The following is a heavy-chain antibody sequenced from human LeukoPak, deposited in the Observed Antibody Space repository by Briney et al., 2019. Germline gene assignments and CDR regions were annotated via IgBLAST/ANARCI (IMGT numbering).Heavy chain of an antibody. Sequence: RGALRLSPAASRFSFSDYYMTTGPQAPGKGREWIANIKQNSYSMYDEDSVKGRFTICRDNAKSALYLHINSLRVEDTAVYYCARDRRSPHSAYDWGHLDSWGQGTLVAVSS. D-gene: IGHD5-12*01. J-gene: IGHJ4*02. CDR2: IKQNSYSM. V-gene: IGHV3-11*01. CDR1: RFSFSDYY. CDR3: ARDRRSPHSAYDWGHLDS.